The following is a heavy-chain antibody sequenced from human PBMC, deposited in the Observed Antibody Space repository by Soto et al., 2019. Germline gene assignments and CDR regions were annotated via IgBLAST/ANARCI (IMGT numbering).Heavy chain of an antibody. D-gene: IGHD6-19*01. J-gene: IGHJ1*01. CDR1: GYTFTSYG. Sequence: QVQLVQSGAEVKKPGASVKVSCKASGYTFTSYGISWVRQAPGQGLEWMGWISAYNGNTNYAQKLQGRVTMTTDTSTSTADMELRSLRSDDTAVYYCARDVPWLVTLNAEYFQHWGQGTLVTVSS. CDR2: ISAYNGNT. CDR3: ARDVPWLVTLNAEYFQH. V-gene: IGHV1-18*01.